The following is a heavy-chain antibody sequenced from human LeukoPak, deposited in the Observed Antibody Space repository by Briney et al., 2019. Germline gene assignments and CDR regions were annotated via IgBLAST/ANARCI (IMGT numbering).Heavy chain of an antibody. Sequence: ASVKVSCKASGYTFTGYYMHWVRQAPGKGLEWMGGFDPEDGETIYAQKFQGRVTMTEDTSTDTAYMELSSLRSEDTAVYYCATVNYYDSSGYYYAYFDYWGQGTLVAVSS. CDR2: FDPEDGET. D-gene: IGHD3-22*01. J-gene: IGHJ4*02. CDR3: ATVNYYDSSGYYYAYFDY. V-gene: IGHV1-24*01. CDR1: GYTFTGYY.